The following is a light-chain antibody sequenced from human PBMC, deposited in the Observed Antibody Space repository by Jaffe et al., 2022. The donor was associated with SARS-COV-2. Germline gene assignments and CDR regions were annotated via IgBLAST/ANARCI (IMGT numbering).Light chain of an antibody. CDR1: QSISNY. CDR2: AAS. V-gene: IGKV1-39*01. CDR3: QQSYNSPQT. J-gene: IGKJ1*01. Sequence: DIQMTQSPSSLSASVRDRVTITCRASQSISNYLNWYQQKPGKAPKLLIYAASTLQSGVPSRFSGSGSGTEFTLTISSLQPEDFATYFCQQSYNSPQTFGQGTKVEIK.